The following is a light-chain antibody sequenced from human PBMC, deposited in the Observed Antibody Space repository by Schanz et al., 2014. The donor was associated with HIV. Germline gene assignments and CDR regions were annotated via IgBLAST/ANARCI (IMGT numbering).Light chain of an antibody. CDR2: ANT. CDR3: GTWDSSLSAHVV. Sequence: QSVLTQPPSVSGAPGQRVTISCTGSRSNIGAGYDVHWYQQLPGAAPKLLIYANTNRPSGVPDRFSGSKSGTSASLAITGLQAGDEADYYCGTWDSSLSAHVVFGGGTKLTVL. V-gene: IGLV1-40*01. CDR1: RSNIGAGYD. J-gene: IGLJ2*01.